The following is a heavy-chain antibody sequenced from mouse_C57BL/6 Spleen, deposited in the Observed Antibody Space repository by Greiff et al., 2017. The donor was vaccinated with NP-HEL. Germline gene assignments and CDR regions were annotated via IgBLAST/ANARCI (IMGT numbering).Heavy chain of an antibody. Sequence: DVHLVESGGGLVQPGESLKLSCESNEYEFPSHDMSWVRKTPEKRLELVAAINSDGGSTYYPDTMERRFIISRDNTKKTLYLQMSSLRSEDTALYYCARHGIYYGNYVLFAYWGQGTLVTVSA. J-gene: IGHJ3*01. V-gene: IGHV5-2*01. CDR2: INSDGGST. D-gene: IGHD2-1*01. CDR1: EYEFPSHD. CDR3: ARHGIYYGNYVLFAY.